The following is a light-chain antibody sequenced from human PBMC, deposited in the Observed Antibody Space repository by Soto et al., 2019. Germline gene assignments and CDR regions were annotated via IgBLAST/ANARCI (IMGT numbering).Light chain of an antibody. J-gene: IGKJ4*01. CDR2: WAS. CDR1: QSVLHNSNNKNY. V-gene: IGKV4-1*01. CDR3: LQYRLAPLT. Sequence: DIVMTQSPDSLAVSLGEKTTINCKSSQSVLHNSNNKNYLAWYQQKPGQPPKLLIYWASTRESVVPDRFSGSGSGTDCTLTISSLHAEDGAVYYFLQYRLAPLTVGGGTKVELK.